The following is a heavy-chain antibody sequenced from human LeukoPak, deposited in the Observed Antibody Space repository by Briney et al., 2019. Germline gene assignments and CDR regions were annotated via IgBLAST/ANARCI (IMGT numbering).Heavy chain of an antibody. D-gene: IGHD5-18*01. J-gene: IGHJ4*02. CDR2: INWNGRSR. CDR3: ARGGYSFFDY. Sequence: PGGSLRLSCVASGFTFNDSGMSWVRQAPGKGLEWISGINWNGRSRGYADSVKGRFTISRDNAKNSLYLQMNSLRAEDTAVYYCARGGYSFFDYWGQGTLVTVSS. CDR1: GFTFNDSG. V-gene: IGHV3-20*04.